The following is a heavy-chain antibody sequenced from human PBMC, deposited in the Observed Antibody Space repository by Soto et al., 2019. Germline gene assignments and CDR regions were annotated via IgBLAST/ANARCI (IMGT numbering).Heavy chain of an antibody. Sequence: QVQLVASGGGVVQPGRSLRLSCAASGFTFSSYGMHWVRQAPGKGLEWVAVISYDGSNKYYADSVKGRFTISGDNSKNTLYLQMNSLRAEDTAVYYCAKDGAYGDQRWFDYWGQGTLVTVSS. D-gene: IGHD4-17*01. J-gene: IGHJ4*02. CDR2: ISYDGSNK. V-gene: IGHV3-30*18. CDR3: AKDGAYGDQRWFDY. CDR1: GFTFSSYG.